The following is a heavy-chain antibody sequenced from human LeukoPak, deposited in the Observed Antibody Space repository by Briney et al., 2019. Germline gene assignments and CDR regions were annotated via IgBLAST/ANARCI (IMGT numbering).Heavy chain of an antibody. D-gene: IGHD3-10*01. CDR1: GFTFSSYA. J-gene: IGHJ4*02. CDR2: ISGSGGST. V-gene: IGHV3-23*01. Sequence: GGSLRLSCAASGFTFSSYAMSWVRQAPGKGLEWVSAISGSGGSTYYAVSVKGRFTISRDNSKNTLYLKMNSLRAEDTAVYYCANIPRPKWFGELWGYFDYWGPGTLVTVSS. CDR3: ANIPRPKWFGELWGYFDY.